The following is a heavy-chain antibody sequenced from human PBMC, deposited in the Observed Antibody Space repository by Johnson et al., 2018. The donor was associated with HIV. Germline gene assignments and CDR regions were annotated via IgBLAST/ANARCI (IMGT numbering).Heavy chain of an antibody. CDR3: VRENDLVPVAGTI. Sequence: VQLVEFGGGLVQPGGSLRLSCAASGFTVSSNYMSWVRQSPGKGLEWVSVIYSGGNTYYADSVTGRFTISRDNSRNTLYLQMNSLRVEYTAVYYCVRENDLVPVAGTIWGQGTMVTVSS. CDR2: IYSGGNT. CDR1: GFTVSSNY. V-gene: IGHV3-66*02. D-gene: IGHD6-19*01. J-gene: IGHJ3*02.